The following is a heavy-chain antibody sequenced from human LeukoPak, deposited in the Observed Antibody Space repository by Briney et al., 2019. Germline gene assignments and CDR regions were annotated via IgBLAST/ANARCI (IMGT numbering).Heavy chain of an antibody. V-gene: IGHV3-23*01. Sequence: PGGSLRLSCAASGFTFSSYGMSWVRQAPGKGPEWVSIISGSGDSIYYADSVKGRFTISRDNSKNTLYLQMNSLRAEDTAVYYCARDPRGGGAVAGAWVYWGQGTLVTVSS. CDR3: ARDPRGGGAVAGAWVY. D-gene: IGHD6-19*01. J-gene: IGHJ4*02. CDR2: ISGSGDSI. CDR1: GFTFSSYG.